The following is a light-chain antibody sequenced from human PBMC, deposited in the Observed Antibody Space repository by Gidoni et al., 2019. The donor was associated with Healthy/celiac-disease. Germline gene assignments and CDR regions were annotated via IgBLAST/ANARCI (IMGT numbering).Light chain of an antibody. V-gene: IGLV2-14*01. J-gene: IGLJ1*01. CDR2: DVS. CDR3: SSYTSSSSV. CDR1: SSDVGGYNY. Sequence: QSALTQPASVSGSPGQSITISCTGTSSDVGGYNYVSWYKQHPGKAPNLMIYDVSNRPSGVSNRFSGSKSGNTASLTIAGLQAEDEADYYCSSYTSSSSVFGTGTKVTVL.